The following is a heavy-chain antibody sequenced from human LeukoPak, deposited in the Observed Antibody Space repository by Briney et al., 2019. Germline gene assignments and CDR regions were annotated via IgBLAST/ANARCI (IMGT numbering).Heavy chain of an antibody. CDR2: ISDSGVST. CDR1: GFTFSSYA. V-gene: IGHV3-23*01. CDR3: AKGNWRYFDY. J-gene: IGHJ4*02. Sequence: PGGSLRLSCAASGFTFSSYAMSWVRQAPGKGLEWVSVISDSGVSTYYADSVKGRFTISRDNSKNTLYMQMSSLRAGDTAVYYCAKGNWRYFDYWGQGTLVTVSS. D-gene: IGHD1-1*01.